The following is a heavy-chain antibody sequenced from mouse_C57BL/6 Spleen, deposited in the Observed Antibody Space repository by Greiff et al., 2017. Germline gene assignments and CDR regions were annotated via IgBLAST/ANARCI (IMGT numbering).Heavy chain of an antibody. CDR1: GYTFTSYW. D-gene: IGHD2-1*01. Sequence: QVQLQQPGAELVRPGSSVKLSCKASGYTFTSYWMDWVKQRPGQGLEWIGNIYPSDSETHYNQKFKDKATLTVDKSSSTAYMQLSSLTSEDSAVXYCARWGNYQFAYWGQGTLVTVSA. V-gene: IGHV1-61*01. CDR2: IYPSDSET. CDR3: ARWGNYQFAY. J-gene: IGHJ3*01.